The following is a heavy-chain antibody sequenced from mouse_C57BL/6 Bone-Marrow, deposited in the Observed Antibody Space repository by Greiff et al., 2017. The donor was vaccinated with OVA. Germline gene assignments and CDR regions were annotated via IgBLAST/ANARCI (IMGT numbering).Heavy chain of an antibody. D-gene: IGHD1-1*01. CDR1: GFTFTNYY. V-gene: IGHV7-3*01. CDR2: IRNKPNGSTT. J-gene: IGHJ2*01. Sequence: EVQLQESGGGLVQPGDSLSLSCAASGFTFTNYYMSWVRQPPGKALEWLAFIRNKPNGSTTEYSASVKGRFTISRDNSQSILYLQMNALRAEDSATYYCARYKGRVAVDCFDYWGQGTALTVSS. CDR3: ARYKGRVAVDCFDY.